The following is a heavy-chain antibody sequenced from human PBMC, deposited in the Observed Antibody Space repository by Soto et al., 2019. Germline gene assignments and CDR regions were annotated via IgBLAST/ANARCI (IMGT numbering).Heavy chain of an antibody. J-gene: IGHJ6*03. CDR2: IYYSGST. D-gene: IGHD2-8*01. V-gene: IGHV4-31*03. CDR3: ARDNGVVQGDYYYYMDV. Sequence: PSETLSLTCTVSGGSISSGGYYWSWIRQHPGKGLEWIGYIYYSGSTYYNPSLKSRVTISVDTSKNQFSLKLSSVTAADTAVYYCARDNGVVQGDYYYYMDVWGKGTKVIVSS. CDR1: GGSISSGGYY.